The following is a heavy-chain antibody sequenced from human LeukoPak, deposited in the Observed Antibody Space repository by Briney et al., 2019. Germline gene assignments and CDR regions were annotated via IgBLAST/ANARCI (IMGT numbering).Heavy chain of an antibody. J-gene: IGHJ4*02. Sequence: ASVKVSCKASGYTFTGYYMHWVRQAPGQGLEWMGWINPNSGGTNYAQEFQGRVTMTRDTSISTAYMELSRLRSDDTAVYYCASVEPFEDFDYWGQGTLVTVSS. CDR3: ASVEPFEDFDY. CDR1: GYTFTGYY. D-gene: IGHD3-9*01. CDR2: INPNSGGT. V-gene: IGHV1-2*02.